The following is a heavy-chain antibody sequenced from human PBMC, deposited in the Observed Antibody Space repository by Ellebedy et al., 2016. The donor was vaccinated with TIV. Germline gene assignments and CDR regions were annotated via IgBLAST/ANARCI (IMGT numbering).Heavy chain of an antibody. Sequence: SETLSLTCTVSGDSISSYYWSWIRQPPGKGLEWIGYIPYRGTTYYHSSHQSRVTIPLDRSRRQFSLRRTSVTPADTAVYYCARDIDEMGGARLFDPWGPGTLVTVSS. CDR1: GDSISSYY. CDR3: ARDIDEMGGARLFDP. D-gene: IGHD1-26*01. J-gene: IGHJ5*02. V-gene: IGHV4-59*01. CDR2: IPYRGTT.